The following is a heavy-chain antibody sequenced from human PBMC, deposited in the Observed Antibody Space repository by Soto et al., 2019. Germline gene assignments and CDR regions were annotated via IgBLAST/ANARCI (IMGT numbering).Heavy chain of an antibody. Sequence: SETLSLTCTVPGGSISSYYWSWIRQPPGKGLEWIGYIYYSGSTNYNPSLKSRVTISVDTSKNQFSLKLSSVTAADTAVYYCARDSIAARRGVGISYGMDVWGQGTTVTVSS. V-gene: IGHV4-59*01. CDR2: IYYSGST. J-gene: IGHJ6*02. D-gene: IGHD6-6*01. CDR1: GGSISSYY. CDR3: ARDSIAARRGVGISYGMDV.